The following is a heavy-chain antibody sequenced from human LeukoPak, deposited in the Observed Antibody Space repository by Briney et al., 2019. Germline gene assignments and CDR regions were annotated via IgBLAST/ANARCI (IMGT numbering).Heavy chain of an antibody. CDR1: GYTFISYY. CDR2: INPKRGDT. V-gene: IGHV1-2*02. J-gene: IGHJ4*02. Sequence: GASVKVSCKASGYTFISYYMHWVRQAPGQGLEWMGWINPKRGDTNYAQKFQGRVTMTRDTSISTVYMELSRLRSDDTAVYYCARDIPSCSSTSCYAPGDYWGQGTLVTVSS. D-gene: IGHD2-2*01. CDR3: ARDIPSCSSTSCYAPGDY.